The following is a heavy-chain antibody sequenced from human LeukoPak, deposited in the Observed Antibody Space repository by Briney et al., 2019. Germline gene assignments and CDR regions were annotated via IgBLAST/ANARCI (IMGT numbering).Heavy chain of an antibody. D-gene: IGHD1/OR15-1a*01. CDR3: AKNNATVRYFQH. Sequence: ASVKVSCKASGYTFTSYDINWVRQAPGQGPEWMGWMSPNSGNTGYAQKFQGRVTMTRNTSISTAYMELSSLRPEDTAVYYCAKNNATVRYFQHWGQGTLVTVSS. J-gene: IGHJ1*01. CDR2: MSPNSGNT. CDR1: GYTFTSYD. V-gene: IGHV1-8*01.